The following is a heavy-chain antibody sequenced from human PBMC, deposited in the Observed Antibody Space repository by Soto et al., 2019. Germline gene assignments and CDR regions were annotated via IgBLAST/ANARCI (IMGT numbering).Heavy chain of an antibody. CDR3: ARGYYDLRY. Sequence: QVQLVQSGAEVKKPGSSVKVSCKASGGTFSSYGINWVRQAPGQGLEWMGGIIPIFGTANYAQKFQDRVTITADELATTAYMELTSLRFEETAVYYCARGYYDLRYWGQGTPVTVSS. V-gene: IGHV1-69*01. CDR1: GGTFSSYG. CDR2: IIPIFGTA. J-gene: IGHJ4*02. D-gene: IGHD3-22*01.